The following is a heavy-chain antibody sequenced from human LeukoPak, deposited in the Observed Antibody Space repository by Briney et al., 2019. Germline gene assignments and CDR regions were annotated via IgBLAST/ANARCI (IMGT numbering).Heavy chain of an antibody. Sequence: SETLSLTCTVSGGSVSSGSYYWSWIRQPPGKGLEWIGYIYYSGSTNYNPSLKSRVTISVDTSKNQFSLKLSSVTAADTAVYYCARGLIAAAGTTYYFDYWGQGTLVTVSS. CDR3: ARGLIAAAGTTYYFDY. D-gene: IGHD6-13*01. CDR1: GGSVSSGSYY. V-gene: IGHV4-61*01. CDR2: IYYSGST. J-gene: IGHJ4*02.